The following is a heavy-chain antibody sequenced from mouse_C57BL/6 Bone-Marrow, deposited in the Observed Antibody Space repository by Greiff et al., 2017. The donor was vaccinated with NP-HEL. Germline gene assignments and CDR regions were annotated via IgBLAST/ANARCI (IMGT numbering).Heavy chain of an antibody. Sequence: QVQLQQPGAELVKPGASVKLSCKASGYTFTSYWMQWVKQRPGQGLEWIGEIDPSDSYTNYNQKFKGKATLTVDTSSSTAYMQLSSLTSEDSAVYDCARCRTVVASYWYFDVWGTGTTVTVSS. D-gene: IGHD1-1*01. CDR3: ARCRTVVASYWYFDV. V-gene: IGHV1-50*01. J-gene: IGHJ1*03. CDR2: IDPSDSYT. CDR1: GYTFTSYW.